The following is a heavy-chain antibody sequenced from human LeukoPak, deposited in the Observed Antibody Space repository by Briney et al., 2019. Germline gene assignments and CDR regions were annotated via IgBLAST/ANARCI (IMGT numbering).Heavy chain of an antibody. D-gene: IGHD1-20*01. Sequence: SETLSLTCAVYGGSFSGYYWRWIRQPPGKGLEWIGEINHSGSTNYNPSLKSRVTISVDTSKNQFSLKLSSVTAADTAVYYCARGRIGVGYNLDHWGQGTLVTVSS. J-gene: IGHJ4*02. CDR3: ARGRIGVGYNLDH. CDR2: INHSGST. CDR1: GGSFSGYY. V-gene: IGHV4-34*01.